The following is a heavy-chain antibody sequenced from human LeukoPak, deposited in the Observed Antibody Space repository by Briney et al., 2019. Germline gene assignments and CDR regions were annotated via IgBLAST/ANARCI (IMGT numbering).Heavy chain of an antibody. CDR2: IYYSGST. Sequence: SETLSLTCTVSGGSISSYYWSWIRQPPGKGLEWIGYIYYSGSTNYNPSLKGRVTISVDTSKNQFSLKLSSVTAADTAVYYCARDRPQIAVAGTHYCYYMDVWGKGTTVTVSS. CDR1: GGSISSYY. V-gene: IGHV4-59*01. D-gene: IGHD6-19*01. J-gene: IGHJ6*03. CDR3: ARDRPQIAVAGTHYCYYMDV.